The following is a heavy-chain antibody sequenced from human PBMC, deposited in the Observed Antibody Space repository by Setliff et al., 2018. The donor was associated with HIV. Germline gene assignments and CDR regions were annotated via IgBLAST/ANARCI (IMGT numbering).Heavy chain of an antibody. CDR3: AREDTAPPDYYYSYMDV. Sequence: ASVKVSCKASGYTLAGYFMHWVRQAPGQGLEWMGWINPNSGGTNYAQKFQGRVTMTTDTSTSTAYMELRSLRSDDTAVYYCAREDTAPPDYYYSYMDVWGKGTTVTVSS. J-gene: IGHJ6*03. CDR2: INPNSGGT. D-gene: IGHD5-18*01. CDR1: GYTLAGYF. V-gene: IGHV1-2*02.